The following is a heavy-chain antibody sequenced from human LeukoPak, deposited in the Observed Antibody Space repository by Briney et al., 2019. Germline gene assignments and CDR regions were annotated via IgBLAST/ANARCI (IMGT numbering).Heavy chain of an antibody. CDR1: GFTFSSYE. CDR2: ISSSGSAI. V-gene: IGHV3-48*03. Sequence: PGGSLRLSCAASGFTFSSYEMNWVRQAPGKGLEWVSKISSSGSAIYYADYVKGRFTISTDNAKSSLYLQMNSLRVEDTAVYYCARGGSLGYWGQGTLVTVSS. CDR3: ARGGSLGY. J-gene: IGHJ4*02. D-gene: IGHD6-19*01.